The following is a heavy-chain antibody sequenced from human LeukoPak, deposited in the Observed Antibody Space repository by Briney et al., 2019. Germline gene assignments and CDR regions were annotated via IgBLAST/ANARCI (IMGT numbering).Heavy chain of an antibody. Sequence: ASVKVSCKASGYTFTSYYMHWVRQAPGQGLEWMGIINPSGGSTSYAQKFQGRVTMTRDTSTSTVYMELSSLRSEDTAVYYCARELVVRQQLGKGQGYWGQGTLVTVSS. CDR2: INPSGGST. CDR3: ARELVVRQQLGKGQGY. J-gene: IGHJ4*02. D-gene: IGHD6-13*01. V-gene: IGHV1-46*01. CDR1: GYTFTSYY.